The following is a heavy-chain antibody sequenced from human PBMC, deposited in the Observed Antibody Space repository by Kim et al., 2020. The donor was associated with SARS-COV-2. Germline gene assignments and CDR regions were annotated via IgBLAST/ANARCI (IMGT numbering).Heavy chain of an antibody. CDR3: AREGGIAAAGGWFDP. J-gene: IGHJ5*02. Sequence: PSLMSRVTISVDTSKNQFSLKLSSVTAADTAVYYCAREGGIAAAGGWFDPWGQGTLVTVSS. V-gene: IGHV4-59*01. D-gene: IGHD6-13*01.